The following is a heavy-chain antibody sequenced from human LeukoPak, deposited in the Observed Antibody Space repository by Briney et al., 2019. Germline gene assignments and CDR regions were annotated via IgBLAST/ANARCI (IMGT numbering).Heavy chain of an antibody. J-gene: IGHJ4*02. CDR2: VYYSGTT. CDR1: GGSVSSSSDY. D-gene: IGHD3-22*01. Sequence: SETLSLSCTVSGGSVSSSSDYWGWIRQPPGKGLEWSGSVYYSGTTYYNPSLKTRVTISADTSKNQFSLKLSSVTAADTAVYYCARRGSSGSYSYFDYWGQGTLVTVSS. CDR3: ARRGSSGSYSYFDY. V-gene: IGHV4-39*07.